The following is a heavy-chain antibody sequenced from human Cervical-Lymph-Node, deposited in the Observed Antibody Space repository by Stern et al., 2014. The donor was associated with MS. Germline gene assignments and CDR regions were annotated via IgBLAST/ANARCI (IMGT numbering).Heavy chain of an antibody. Sequence: QVQLVQSGAEVKKPGSSVKVSCKASGGTFSSYAISWGRQAPGQGIEWMGGIVPIFGTANYAHKFQGRVTITADESTSTAYMELSSLRSEDTAVYYCAREFSYDSSGYYFYYWGQGTLVTVSS. CDR3: AREFSYDSSGYYFYY. J-gene: IGHJ4*02. CDR2: IVPIFGTA. D-gene: IGHD3-22*01. CDR1: GGTFSSYA. V-gene: IGHV1-69*01.